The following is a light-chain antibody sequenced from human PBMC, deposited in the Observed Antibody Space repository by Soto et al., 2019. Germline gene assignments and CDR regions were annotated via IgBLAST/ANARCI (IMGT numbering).Light chain of an antibody. V-gene: IGKV1-39*01. CDR1: QSITTF. CDR3: QQIYNTPST. J-gene: IGKJ5*01. Sequence: DIQLTQSQSSLSACVGDRVTLTGRATQSITTFLNWYQQKPGKAPKLLIYAASTLQSGVPSRFSGSGSGTDFTLTISSLQPEDFATYYCQQIYNTPSTFGQGTRLEIK. CDR2: AAS.